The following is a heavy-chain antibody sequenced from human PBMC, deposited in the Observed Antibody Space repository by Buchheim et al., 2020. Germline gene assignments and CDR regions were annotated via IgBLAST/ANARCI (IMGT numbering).Heavy chain of an antibody. J-gene: IGHJ5*02. V-gene: IGHV1-8*01. CDR2: MNTNNDNT. Sequence: QVQLVQSGAEVKKVGASVKVSCKASGYTFTSYGLNWVRQASGQGLEWMGWMNTNNDNTGYAQKFQGRIAMTRNTSISTDYMELSSLTSEDTAVYYCARGGGSITIFGVVIARGDWFDPWGQGTL. CDR1: GYTFTSYG. CDR3: ARGGGSITIFGVVIARGDWFDP. D-gene: IGHD3-3*01.